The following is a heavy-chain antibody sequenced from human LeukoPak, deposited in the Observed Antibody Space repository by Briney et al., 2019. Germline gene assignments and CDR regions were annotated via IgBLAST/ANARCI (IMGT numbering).Heavy chain of an antibody. CDR1: GGSISSYY. Sequence: SETLSLTCAVYGGSISSYYWSWIRQPPGKGLEWIGYIYYSGSTNYNPSLKSRVTISVDTSKNQFSLKLSSVTAADTAVYYCARRDGYRAYYFDYWGQGTLVTVSS. J-gene: IGHJ4*02. CDR3: ARRDGYRAYYFDY. V-gene: IGHV4-59*08. CDR2: IYYSGST. D-gene: IGHD5-24*01.